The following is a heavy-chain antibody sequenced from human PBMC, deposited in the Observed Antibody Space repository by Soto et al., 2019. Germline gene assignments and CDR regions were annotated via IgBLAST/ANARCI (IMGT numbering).Heavy chain of an antibody. D-gene: IGHD6-6*01. CDR2: IYPGDSDT. CDR1: GYRFTTYW. J-gene: IGHJ6*02. V-gene: IGHV5-51*01. CDR3: ARGGISSSYYFYALDV. Sequence: GESLKISCKGSGYRFTTYWISWVRQTPGKGLEWMGIIYPGDSDTRYSPSFQGQVTISADKSISTAYLQGSSLRASDTAIYYCARGGISSSYYFYALDVWGHGTTVTVS.